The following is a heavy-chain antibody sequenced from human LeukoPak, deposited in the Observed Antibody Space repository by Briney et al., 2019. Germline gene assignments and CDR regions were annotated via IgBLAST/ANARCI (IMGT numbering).Heavy chain of an antibody. CDR2: ISGSGGST. D-gene: IGHD2-21*02. CDR1: GFTFSSYA. CDR3: ANRLYCGGDCYSGPFRPSYFDY. Sequence: GGSLRLSCAASGFTFSSYAMSWVRQAPGKGLEWVSAISGSGGSTYYADSVKGRFTISRDNSKNTLYLQMNSLRAEDTAVYYCANRLYCGGDCYSGPFRPSYFDYWGQGTLVTVSS. J-gene: IGHJ4*02. V-gene: IGHV3-23*01.